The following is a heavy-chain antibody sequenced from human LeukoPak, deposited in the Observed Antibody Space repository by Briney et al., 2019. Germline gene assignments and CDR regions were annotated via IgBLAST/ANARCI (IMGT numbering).Heavy chain of an antibody. CDR3: VRDLGEFEDY. V-gene: IGHV1-69*01. J-gene: IGHJ4*02. Sequence: GSSVKVSCKASGGTFSGYAISWVRQAPGQGLEWMGGIIPIFGTANYAQKFQGRVTITADESTSTAYMELSSLRSEDTAVYYCVRDLGEFEDYWGQGTLVTVSS. CDR2: IIPIFGTA. CDR1: GGTFSGYA. D-gene: IGHD3-16*01.